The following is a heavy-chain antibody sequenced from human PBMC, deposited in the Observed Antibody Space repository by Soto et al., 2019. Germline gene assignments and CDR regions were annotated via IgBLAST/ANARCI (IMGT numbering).Heavy chain of an antibody. V-gene: IGHV3-21*06. CDR2: ISGTGTFI. D-gene: IGHD2-21*02. CDR1: GFTFTRHS. CDR3: ARGSGTDTGDALDI. Sequence: EVQLVESGGGLVKPGGSLRLSCAASGFTFTRHSMNWVRQAPGKGLEWVSCISGTGTFIYYSDSVKGRFTISRDDAKTSLYLQMNSLTAEDTAVYYCARGSGTDTGDALDIWGPGTMATVS. J-gene: IGHJ3*02.